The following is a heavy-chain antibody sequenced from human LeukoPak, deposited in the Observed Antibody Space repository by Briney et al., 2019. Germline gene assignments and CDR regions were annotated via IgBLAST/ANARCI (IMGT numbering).Heavy chain of an antibody. CDR2: IHYSGIS. V-gene: IGHV4-59*01. J-gene: IGHJ2*01. CDR1: GGFISTYY. D-gene: IGHD3-16*01. Sequence: PSETLSLTCTVSGGFISTYYWSWIRQSPGKGLEWIGHIHYSGISNYSPSLKSRVTMSVDTSKNQFSLELTSVTAADTAVYYCARDRENSNLGVWYFDFWGRGTLVTVSS. CDR3: ARDRENSNLGVWYFDF.